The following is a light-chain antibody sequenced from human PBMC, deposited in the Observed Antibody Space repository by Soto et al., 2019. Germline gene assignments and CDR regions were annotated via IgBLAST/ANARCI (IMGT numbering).Light chain of an antibody. V-gene: IGKV1-12*02. CDR3: QQANGDPWT. CDR1: PDVRSW. J-gene: IGKJ1*01. CDR2: GAS. Sequence: DIQMTQSPSSVSASVGDRVTISCRASPDVRSWLAWYQQKPGKAPNLLIYGASTFQSVVPSRFSSSGSGTDFTLSIGSLQPEDFATYYCQQANGDPWTFGQGTKVEF.